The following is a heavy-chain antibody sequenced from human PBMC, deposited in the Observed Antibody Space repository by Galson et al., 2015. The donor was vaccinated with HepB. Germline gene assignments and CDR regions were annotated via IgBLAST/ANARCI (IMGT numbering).Heavy chain of an antibody. D-gene: IGHD3-10*01. V-gene: IGHV3-48*02. CDR2: ISSSSSTI. CDR1: GFTFSSYS. Sequence: SLRLSCAASGFTFSSYSMNWVRQAPGKGLEWVSYISSSSSTIYYADSVKGRFTISRDNAKNSLYLQMNSLRDEDTAVYYCASEYYGSGSYYNFWGQGTLVTVSS. J-gene: IGHJ4*02. CDR3: ASEYYGSGSYYNF.